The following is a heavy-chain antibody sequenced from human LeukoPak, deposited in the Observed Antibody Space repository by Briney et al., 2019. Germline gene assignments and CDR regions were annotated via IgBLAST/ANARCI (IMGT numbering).Heavy chain of an antibody. CDR2: VTRNGDI. CDR3: ARLSLMNPQLSYWYFDV. V-gene: IGHV4-34*01. Sequence: SETLSLTCAVYGGSFSGYYWSWIRQPPGKGLEWIGEVTRNGDINYNPSLKSRVTLSLEASQNQFSLIVNSVSAADTAVYYCARLSLMNPQLSYWYFDVWGRGTLVTVSS. D-gene: IGHD1-1*01. J-gene: IGHJ2*01. CDR1: GGSFSGYY.